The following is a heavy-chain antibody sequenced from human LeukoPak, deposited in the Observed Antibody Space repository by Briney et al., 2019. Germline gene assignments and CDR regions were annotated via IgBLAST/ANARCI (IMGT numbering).Heavy chain of an antibody. CDR2: IYYSGST. CDR3: ARAPYDSSGSLDY. CDR1: GGSISSYY. D-gene: IGHD3-22*01. J-gene: IGHJ4*02. V-gene: IGHV4-59*01. Sequence: PSETLSLTCTVSGGSISSYYWSWIRQPPGKGLEWIGYIYYSGSTNYNPSLKSRVTISVGTSKKQFSLKLSSVTAADTAVFYCARAPYDSSGSLDYWGQGTLVTVSS.